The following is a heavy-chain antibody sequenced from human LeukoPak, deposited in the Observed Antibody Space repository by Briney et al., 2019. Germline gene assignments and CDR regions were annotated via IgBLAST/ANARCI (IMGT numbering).Heavy chain of an antibody. CDR2: ISGSGGST. V-gene: IGHV3-23*01. CDR3: AKHYDSSGYDAFDI. D-gene: IGHD3-22*01. CDR1: GFTFSSYA. J-gene: IGHJ3*02. Sequence: PGGSLRLSCAASGFTFSSYAMSWVRQAPGKGLEGVSTISGSGGSTYYADSVKGRFTISRDNSKNTLYLQMNSLRAEDTAIYYCAKHYDSSGYDAFDIWGQGTMVTVSS.